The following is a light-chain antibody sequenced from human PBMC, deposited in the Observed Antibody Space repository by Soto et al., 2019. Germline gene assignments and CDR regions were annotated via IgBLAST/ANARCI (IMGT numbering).Light chain of an antibody. CDR3: QQYVSSPFT. CDR1: QSVSSSY. V-gene: IGKV3-20*01. CDR2: GAF. J-gene: IGKJ3*01. Sequence: EIVLTQSPGTLSLSPGERATLSCRASQSVSSSYLAWYQHKPGRAPRLLISGAFNRATGIPDRFSGSGSGTDFTLTVSRLEPEDFAVYYCQQYVSSPFTFGPGNRVEIK.